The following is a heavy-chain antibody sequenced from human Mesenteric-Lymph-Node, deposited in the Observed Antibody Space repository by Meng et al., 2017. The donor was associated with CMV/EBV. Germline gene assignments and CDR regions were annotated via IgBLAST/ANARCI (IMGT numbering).Heavy chain of an antibody. CDR2: IYYSGST. D-gene: IGHD2-2*01. CDR1: GYSISSGYY. Sequence: SETLSLTCTVSGYSISSGYYWGWIRQPPGKGLEWIGSIYYSGSTYYNPSLKSRVTISVDTSKNQFSLKLSSVTAADTAVYYCARDHYCSSTSCYGYFDYWGQGTLVTVSS. J-gene: IGHJ4*02. CDR3: ARDHYCSSTSCYGYFDY. V-gene: IGHV4-38-2*02.